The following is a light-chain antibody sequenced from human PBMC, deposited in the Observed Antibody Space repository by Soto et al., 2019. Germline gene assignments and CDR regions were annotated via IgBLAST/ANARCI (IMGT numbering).Light chain of an antibody. CDR2: TND. Sequence: ALTQPPSASGAPGQRVTISCSGSTSNIGRNAVNWYQQFTGTAPKLLISTNDDRPSGVPDRFSGSKSGTSASLAISGLQSEDEADYYCAVWDDSMNAVVYGGWTKVTVL. CDR1: TSNIGRNA. CDR3: AVWDDSMNAVV. V-gene: IGLV1-44*01. J-gene: IGLJ3*02.